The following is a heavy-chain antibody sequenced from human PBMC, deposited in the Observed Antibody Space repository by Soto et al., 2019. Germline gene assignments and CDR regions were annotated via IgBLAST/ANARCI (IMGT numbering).Heavy chain of an antibody. J-gene: IGHJ4*02. D-gene: IGHD1-7*01. V-gene: IGHV3-23*01. CDR2: ISANGQGI. CDR1: GFTFISYA. CDR3: AKDRNYPRDYFHY. Sequence: GGSLRLSCAASGFTFISYALSWVRQAPGKGLEWVSAISANGQGIYYADSVRGRFTISRDNSKNTIFLHMDSLRAEDTAVYYCAKDRNYPRDYFHYWGQGTLVTVSS.